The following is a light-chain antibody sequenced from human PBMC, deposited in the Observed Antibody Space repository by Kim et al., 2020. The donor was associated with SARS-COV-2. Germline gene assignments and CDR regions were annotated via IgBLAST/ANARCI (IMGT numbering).Light chain of an antibody. CDR2: DAS. CDR3: QQRNNWPPSIT. V-gene: IGKV3-11*01. Sequence: EIVLTQSPATLSLSPGERATLSCRASQSVRNYLAWYQQKPGQAPRLLIYDASNRATGIPARFSGSGSGTDFTLTISSLEPEDFAVYYCQQRNNWPPSITFGQGTRLEIK. J-gene: IGKJ5*01. CDR1: QSVRNY.